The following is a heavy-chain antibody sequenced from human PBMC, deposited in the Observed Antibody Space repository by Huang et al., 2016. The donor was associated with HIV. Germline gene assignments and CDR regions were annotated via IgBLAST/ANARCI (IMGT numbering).Heavy chain of an antibody. CDR3: EGGGF. J-gene: IGHJ4*02. V-gene: IGHV3-48*01. CDR2: IDTTGYTV. CDR1: GFSFNIFP. D-gene: IGHD6-25*01. Sequence: EVHLVESGGGLVQPGGSLGLSCAASGFSFNIFPMHWFRRAPGKGQEWLSKIDTTGYTVHYADSVKGRFTISRDNAKTSLFLQMSNLNVDDTAVYYCEGGGFWGQGAPVVVSS.